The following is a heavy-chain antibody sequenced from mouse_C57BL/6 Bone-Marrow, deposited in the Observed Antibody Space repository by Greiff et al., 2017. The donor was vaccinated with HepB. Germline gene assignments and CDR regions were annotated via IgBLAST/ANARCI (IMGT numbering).Heavy chain of an antibody. J-gene: IGHJ4*01. D-gene: IGHD1-1*01. Sequence: DVKLVESGGGLVKPGGSLKLSCAASGFTFSSYAMSWVRQTPEKRLEWVATISDGGSYTYYPDNVKGRFTISRDNAKNNLYLQMSHLKSEDTAMYYCARDPMYYYGSSYAMDYWGQGTSVTVSS. V-gene: IGHV5-4*01. CDR3: ARDPMYYYGSSYAMDY. CDR1: GFTFSSYA. CDR2: ISDGGSYT.